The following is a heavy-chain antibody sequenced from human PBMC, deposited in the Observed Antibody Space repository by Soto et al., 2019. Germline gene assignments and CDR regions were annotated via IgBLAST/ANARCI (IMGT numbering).Heavy chain of an antibody. J-gene: IGHJ6*02. CDR1: GVTFSSYA. CDR3: ARDPLMTTVTTAAYYYYGMDV. D-gene: IGHD4-17*01. Sequence: QVQLVQSGAEVKKPGSSVKVSCKASGVTFSSYAISWVRQAPGQGLEWMGGIIPICGTANYAQKFQGRVTITADEPTSTAYMELSSLRSEDTALYYCARDPLMTTVTTAAYYYYGMDVWGQGTTVTVSS. V-gene: IGHV1-69*01. CDR2: IIPICGTA.